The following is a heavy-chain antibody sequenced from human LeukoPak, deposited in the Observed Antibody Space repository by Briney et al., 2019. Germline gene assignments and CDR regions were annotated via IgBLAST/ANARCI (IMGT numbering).Heavy chain of an antibody. CDR2: IYYSGST. V-gene: IGHV4-61*01. CDR1: GGSVSSGSYY. Sequence: SETLSLTCTVSGGSVSSGSYYWSWIRQPPGKGLEWIGYIYYSGSTYYNPSLKSRVTISVDTSKNQFALKLSSVTAADTAVYYCARRRVAGGFDYWGQGTLVTVSS. J-gene: IGHJ4*02. CDR3: ARRRVAGGFDY. D-gene: IGHD2-15*01.